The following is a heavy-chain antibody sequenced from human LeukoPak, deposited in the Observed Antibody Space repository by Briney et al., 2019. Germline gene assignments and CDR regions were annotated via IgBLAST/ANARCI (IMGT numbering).Heavy chain of an antibody. CDR1: GFTFSSYG. J-gene: IGHJ5*02. CDR2: ISYDGSNK. Sequence: GGSLRLSCAASGFTFSSYGMHWVRQAPGKGLEWVAVISYDGSNKYYADSVKGRFTISRDNSENTLYLQMNSLRAEDTAVYYCAKGGIAAAGNWFDPWGQGTLVTVSS. CDR3: AKGGIAAAGNWFDP. V-gene: IGHV3-30*18. D-gene: IGHD6-13*01.